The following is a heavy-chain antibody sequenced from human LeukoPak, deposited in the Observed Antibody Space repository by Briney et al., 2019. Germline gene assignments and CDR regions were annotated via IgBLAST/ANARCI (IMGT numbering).Heavy chain of an antibody. Sequence: PSETLSLTCTVSGGSISSYYWSWIRQPPGKGLEWIGYIYYSGSTNYNPSLKSRVTISVDTSKNQFSLKLSSVTAADTAVYYCARGISPDYWGQGTLVTVSS. CDR1: GGSISSYY. CDR2: IYYSGST. J-gene: IGHJ4*02. CDR3: ARGISPDY. V-gene: IGHV4-59*08.